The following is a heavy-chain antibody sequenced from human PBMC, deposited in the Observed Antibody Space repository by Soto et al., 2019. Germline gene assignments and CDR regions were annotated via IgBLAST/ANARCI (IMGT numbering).Heavy chain of an antibody. D-gene: IGHD3-10*01. V-gene: IGHV1-2*02. J-gene: IGHJ5*02. CDR1: GYTFTGYY. Sequence: QVQLVQSGAEVKKPGASVKVSCKASGYTFTGYYMHWVRQAPGQGLEWMGWINPNSGGTNYAQKFQGRVTMTRDTSISTAYMELSRLRSDDTAVYYCARDDAINYYGSGQGPWFDPWGQGTLVTVSS. CDR2: INPNSGGT. CDR3: ARDDAINYYGSGQGPWFDP.